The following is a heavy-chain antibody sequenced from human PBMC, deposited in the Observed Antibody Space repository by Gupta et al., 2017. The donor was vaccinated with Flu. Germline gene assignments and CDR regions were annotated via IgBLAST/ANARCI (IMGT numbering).Heavy chain of an antibody. V-gene: IGHV3-33*01. J-gene: IGHJ4*02. CDR3: ARETGRDFDY. CDR2: IWYDGSNK. CDR1: GFTFSSYG. Sequence: QVQLVESGGGVVQPGRSLRLSCAASGFTFSSYGMHWVRQAPGKGLEWVAVIWYDGSNKYYADSVKGRFTISRDNSKNTLYLQMNSLRAEDTAVYYCARETGRDFDYWGQGTLVTVSS.